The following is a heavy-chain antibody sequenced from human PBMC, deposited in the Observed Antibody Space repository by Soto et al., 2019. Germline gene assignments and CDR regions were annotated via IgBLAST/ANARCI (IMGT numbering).Heavy chain of an antibody. D-gene: IGHD1-1*01. Sequence: PSETLSLTCTVSGGSISSSNYFWGWIRQPPGKGLEWIGSIYYGGSTYYNPSLKSRVTISVDTSKNQFSLKLSSVTAADTAVYYCARHTSSGWPERRYAFDIWGQGTMVTVSS. CDR1: GGSISSSNYF. CDR3: ARHTSSGWPERRYAFDI. CDR2: IYYGGST. J-gene: IGHJ3*02. V-gene: IGHV4-39*01.